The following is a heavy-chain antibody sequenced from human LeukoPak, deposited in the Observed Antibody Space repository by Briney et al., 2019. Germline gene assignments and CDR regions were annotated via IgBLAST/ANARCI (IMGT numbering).Heavy chain of an antibody. J-gene: IGHJ4*02. CDR1: GGSVSSSRCY. Sequence: GGSVSSSRCYWCWIRQPPGKGLEWIGSIYYSGSTYYNPSLKSRVTISVDTSKNQFSLKLGSVTAADTAVYYCARVRRIVGAYFDYWGQGTLVTVSS. CDR2: IYYSGST. D-gene: IGHD1-26*01. CDR3: ARVRRIVGAYFDY. V-gene: IGHV4-39*07.